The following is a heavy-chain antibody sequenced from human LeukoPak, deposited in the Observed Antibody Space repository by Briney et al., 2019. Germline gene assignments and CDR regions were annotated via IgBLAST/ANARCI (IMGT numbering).Heavy chain of an antibody. Sequence: ASVKVSCKAFGYTFTSNYMHWVRQAPGQGPEWMGVISPSGGSTTYAQKFQGRLTLTRDMSASTDYLELSSLRSEDTAVYYCARGADWQLLEYYYYYMDVWGKGTPVTVSS. CDR2: ISPSGGST. V-gene: IGHV1-46*01. J-gene: IGHJ6*03. CDR3: ARGADWQLLEYYYYYMDV. D-gene: IGHD4-23*01. CDR1: GYTFTSNY.